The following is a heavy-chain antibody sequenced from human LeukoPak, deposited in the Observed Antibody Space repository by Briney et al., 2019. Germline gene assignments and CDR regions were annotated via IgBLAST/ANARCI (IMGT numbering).Heavy chain of an antibody. V-gene: IGHV1-24*01. CDR1: GYMFTALS. D-gene: IGHD2-8*01. CDR2: FDPETGET. CDR3: AGSLGYCTSNVCYLKY. Sequence: ASVKVSCKVSGYMFTALSKHWVRQAPGKGLEWMGGFDPETGETIYAQSFQGRVTMTTDTYTNTAYMELRSLRSDDTAVYYCAGSLGYCTSNVCYLKYWGQGTLVTVSS. J-gene: IGHJ4*02.